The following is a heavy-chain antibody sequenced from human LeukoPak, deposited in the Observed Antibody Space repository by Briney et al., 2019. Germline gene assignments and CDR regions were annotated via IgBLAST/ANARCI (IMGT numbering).Heavy chain of an antibody. CDR1: GFTFSNNW. J-gene: IGHJ4*02. Sequence: GGSLRLSCATSGFTFSNNWMHWVRQAPGKGLVWVSRIKGDGSSTSYADSVKGRFTISRDNAKNSLYLQMNSLRAENTAVYYCARGPATVVIFPEDGIDYWGQGTLVTVSS. D-gene: IGHD4-23*01. V-gene: IGHV3-74*01. CDR3: ARGPATVVIFPEDGIDY. CDR2: IKGDGSST.